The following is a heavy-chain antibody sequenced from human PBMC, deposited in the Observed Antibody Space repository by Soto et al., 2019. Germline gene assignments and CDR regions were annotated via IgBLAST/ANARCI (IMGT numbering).Heavy chain of an antibody. CDR2: ISAHNGTT. CDR1: GYGFTTYG. J-gene: IGHJ4*02. CDR3: ARGRYGDY. D-gene: IGHD1-1*01. Sequence: QVHLVQSGAEVKKPGASVKVSCKGSGYGFTTYGLTWVRQAPGQGLAWMAWISAHNGTTNYAQKVQGRVTVTRDTSTSASYMGLRSVRYDGTAVYYCARGRYGDYWGQGSLVTASS. V-gene: IGHV1-18*01.